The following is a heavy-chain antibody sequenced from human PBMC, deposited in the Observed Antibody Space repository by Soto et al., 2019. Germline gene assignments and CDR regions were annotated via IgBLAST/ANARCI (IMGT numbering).Heavy chain of an antibody. CDR3: ASSPGPYYYDSSGYFYYYYYGMDV. D-gene: IGHD3-22*01. J-gene: IGHJ6*02. CDR2: IYYSGST. V-gene: IGHV4-59*01. CDR1: GGSISSYY. Sequence: QVQLQESGPGLVKPSETLSLTCTVSGGSISSYYWSWIRQPPGKGLEWIGYIYYSGSTNYNPSLKSRVTISVDTSKNQFSRKLSSVTAADTAVYYCASSPGPYYYDSSGYFYYYYYGMDVWGQGTTVTVSS.